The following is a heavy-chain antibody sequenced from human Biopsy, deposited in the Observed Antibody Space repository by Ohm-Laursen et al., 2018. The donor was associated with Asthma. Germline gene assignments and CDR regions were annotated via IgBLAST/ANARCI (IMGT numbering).Heavy chain of an antibody. D-gene: IGHD6-13*01. CDR2: INPNSGAT. Sequence: ASVKVSCKASGYTFTSYGISWVRQAPGQGLEWMGRINPNSGATNYAQKFQGRVTMTRDTSISTAYMEVGRLRSDDTAVYYCARGQKSAGDRWFDPWGQGTLVTVSS. J-gene: IGHJ5*02. V-gene: IGHV1-2*06. CDR1: GYTFTSYG. CDR3: ARGQKSAGDRWFDP.